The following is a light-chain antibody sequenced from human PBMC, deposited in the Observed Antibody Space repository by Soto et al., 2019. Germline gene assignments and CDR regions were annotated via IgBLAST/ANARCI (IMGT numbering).Light chain of an antibody. J-gene: IGKJ5*01. CDR2: GAS. CDR3: QQRSNWPGT. Sequence: EIVLTQSPGSLSLSPGDRATLSCRASQSVGGNVAWYQQIPGQPPKLLIFGASSRATGIADKFSGSGSGTDFTLTISSLEPEDFAVYYCQQRSNWPGTFGQGTRLEIK. CDR1: QSVGGN. V-gene: IGKV3-11*01.